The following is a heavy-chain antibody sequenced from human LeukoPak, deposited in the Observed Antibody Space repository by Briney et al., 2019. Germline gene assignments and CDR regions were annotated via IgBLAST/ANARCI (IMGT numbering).Heavy chain of an antibody. Sequence: SRTLSLTCTVSGGSISSGDYHWSWSCQPPGKGLEWIGYIHYSGTTYYSPSLKSRVTISVDTSKNQFSLKLTSVTAADTAVYYCATSRDGWFDPWGQGTLVTVSS. CDR3: ATSRDGWFDP. V-gene: IGHV4-30-4*01. CDR2: IHYSGTT. CDR1: GGSISSGDYH. J-gene: IGHJ5*02.